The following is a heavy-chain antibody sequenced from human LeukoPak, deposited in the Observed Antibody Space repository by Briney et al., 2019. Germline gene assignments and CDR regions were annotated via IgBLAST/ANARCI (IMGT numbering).Heavy chain of an antibody. Sequence: ASVKVSCRISEYSLSDLSIHWVREAPGEGREWMGGFDSENNKMVYSQKFQGRVTMTEDTSAGTAYMELTSLRSEDTAVYFCATDRVYRSSGRSWGFFDYWGQGTLVIVSS. J-gene: IGHJ4*02. CDR2: FDSENNKM. V-gene: IGHV1-24*01. D-gene: IGHD6-19*01. CDR3: ATDRVYRSSGRSWGFFDY. CDR1: EYSLSDLS.